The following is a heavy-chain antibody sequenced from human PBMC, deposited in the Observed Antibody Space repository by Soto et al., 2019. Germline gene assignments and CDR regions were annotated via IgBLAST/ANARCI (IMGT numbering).Heavy chain of an antibody. Sequence: GESLRLSRVASGLIVRGNKYMAWGRQAQGKGPEWVSGVYDLDGTYYADSVRGRFTTSIGSSRTTVYLQMRDLRPEDTALYFFFIWQLGENADDHW. CDR3: FIWQLGENADDH. D-gene: IGHD1-1*01. J-gene: IGHJ1*01. V-gene: IGHV3-53*01. CDR2: VYDLDGT. CDR1: GLIVRGNKY.